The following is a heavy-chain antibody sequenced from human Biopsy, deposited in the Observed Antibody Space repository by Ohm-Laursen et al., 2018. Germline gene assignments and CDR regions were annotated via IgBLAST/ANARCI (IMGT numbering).Heavy chain of an antibody. CDR1: GYTFISYD. CDR3: AIEGGTYSKPFDY. CDR2: MNPNSGKT. D-gene: IGHD1-26*01. V-gene: IGHV1-8*01. Sequence: GASVKVSCKASGYTFISYDTDWVRQATGQGLEWMGWMNPNSGKTGYAQKFQGRVTMTTNTSVNTACMELSSLTFEDTAVYYCAIEGGTYSKPFDYWGQGSQVIVSS. J-gene: IGHJ4*02.